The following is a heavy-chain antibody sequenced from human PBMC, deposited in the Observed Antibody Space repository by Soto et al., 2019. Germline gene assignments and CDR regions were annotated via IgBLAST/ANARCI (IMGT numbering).Heavy chain of an antibody. CDR1: GYTFTSYD. D-gene: IGHD6-13*01. V-gene: IGHV1-8*01. CDR2: MNPNSGNT. CDR3: AREVSGYSRN. J-gene: IGHJ4*02. Sequence: QVQLVQSGAEVKKPGASVKVSCKASGYTFTSYDINWVRQAPGQGLEWMGWMNPNSGNTHYAQKFQGRVTMTRNTSITTAYMELSTRSSEDTAVYYCAREVSGYSRNWGQGTLVTVSS.